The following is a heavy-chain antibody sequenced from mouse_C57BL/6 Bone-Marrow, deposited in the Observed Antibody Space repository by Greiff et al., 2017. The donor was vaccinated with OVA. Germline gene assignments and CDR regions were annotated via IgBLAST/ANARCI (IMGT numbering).Heavy chain of an antibody. CDR1: GFTFSSYA. V-gene: IGHV5-4*01. J-gene: IGHJ2*01. CDR3: ARDRGLRPFDY. Sequence: EVQLVESGGGLVKPGGSLKLSCAASGFTFSSYAMSWVRQTPEKRLEWVATISDGGSYTYYPDNVKGRYTISRDNAKNTLYLQMSHLKSEDTAKYDCARDRGLRPFDYWGQGTTLTVSS. CDR2: ISDGGSYT. D-gene: IGHD3-2*02.